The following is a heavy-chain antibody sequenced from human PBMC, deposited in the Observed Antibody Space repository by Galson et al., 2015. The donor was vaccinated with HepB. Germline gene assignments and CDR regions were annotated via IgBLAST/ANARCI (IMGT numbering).Heavy chain of an antibody. J-gene: IGHJ3*02. D-gene: IGHD3-16*01. Sequence: VKVSCKASGYTFTSYGISWVRQAPGQGLEWMGWNSAYNGNTNYAQKLQGRVTMTTDTSTSTAYMELRSLRSDDTAVYYCARAKLGEGAFDIWGQGTMVTVSS. V-gene: IGHV1-18*04. CDR1: GYTFTSYG. CDR3: ARAKLGEGAFDI. CDR2: NSAYNGNT.